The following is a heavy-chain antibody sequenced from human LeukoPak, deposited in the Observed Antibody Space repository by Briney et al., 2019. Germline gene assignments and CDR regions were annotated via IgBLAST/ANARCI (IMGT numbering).Heavy chain of an antibody. CDR2: INPNSGGT. D-gene: IGHD3-16*01. CDR3: ASFGGGVAPPDAFDI. J-gene: IGHJ3*02. Sequence: ASVKVSCKASGYTFTGYYMHWVRQAPGQGLEWMGWINPNSGGTNYAQKFQGRVTMTRDTSISTAYMELSRLRSDDTAVYYCASFGGGVAPPDAFDIWGQGTMVTVSS. V-gene: IGHV1-2*02. CDR1: GYTFTGYY.